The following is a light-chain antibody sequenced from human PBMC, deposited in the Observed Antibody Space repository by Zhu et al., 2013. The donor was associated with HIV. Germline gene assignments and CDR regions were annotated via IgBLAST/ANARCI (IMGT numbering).Light chain of an antibody. J-gene: IGKJ1*01. CDR2: DAS. CDR1: QSVSNY. CDR3: LHRSTSPLTWT. V-gene: IGKV3-11*01. Sequence: EIVMTQSPATLSVSPGERATLSCRASQSVSNYLAWYQHKPGQPPRLLIYDASDTASGVPARFSGRGSGTDFTLTISSLEREDFAVYYCLHRSTSPLTWTFGQGTRLEIK.